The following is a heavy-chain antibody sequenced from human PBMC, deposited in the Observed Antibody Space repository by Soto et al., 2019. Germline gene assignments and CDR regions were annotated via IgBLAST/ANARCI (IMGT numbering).Heavy chain of an antibody. D-gene: IGHD3-3*01. J-gene: IGHJ4*02. CDR2: IKSKTDGGTT. CDR1: GFTFGNAW. Sequence: PGGSLRLSCAASGFTFGNAWMNWVRQAPGKGLEWVGRIKSKTDGGTTDYAAPVKGRFTISRDDSKNTLYLQMNSLKTEDTAVYYCTTLYYDVWSGWKFDYWGQGTLVTVSS. CDR3: TTLYYDVWSGWKFDY. V-gene: IGHV3-15*07.